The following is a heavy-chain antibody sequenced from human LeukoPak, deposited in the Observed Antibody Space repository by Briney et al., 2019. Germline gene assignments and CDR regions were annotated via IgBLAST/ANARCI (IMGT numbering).Heavy chain of an antibody. CDR1: GGSISSSSYY. CDR2: IYYSGST. V-gene: IGHV4-39*01. D-gene: IGHD3-22*01. J-gene: IGHJ5*02. CDR3: ARSTMIAPFDP. Sequence: SETLSLTCTVSGGSISSSSYYWGWIRQPPGKGLEWIGSIYYSGSTYYNPSLKSRVTISVDTSKNQFSLKLSSVTAADTAVYYCARSTMIAPFDPWGQGTLVTVSS.